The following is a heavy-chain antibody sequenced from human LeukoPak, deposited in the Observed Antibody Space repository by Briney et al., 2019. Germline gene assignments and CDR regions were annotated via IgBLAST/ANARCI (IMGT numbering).Heavy chain of an antibody. CDR1: GFTFSSYA. CDR2: ISYDGSNK. V-gene: IGHV3-30*04. CDR3: AKVGGSYPGYYYMDV. Sequence: GRSLRLSCAASGFTFSSYAMHWVRQAPGKGLEWVAVISYDGSNKYYADSVKGRFTISRDNSKNTLYLQMNSLRAEDTAVYYCAKVGGSYPGYYYMDVWGKGTTVTISS. D-gene: IGHD1-26*01. J-gene: IGHJ6*03.